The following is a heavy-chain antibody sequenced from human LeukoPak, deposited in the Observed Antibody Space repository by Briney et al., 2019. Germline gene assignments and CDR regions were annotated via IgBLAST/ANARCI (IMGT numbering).Heavy chain of an antibody. V-gene: IGHV3-30*02. Sequence: GGSLRLSCAASGFTFSSYGMHWVRQAPGKGLEWVVFIRYDGSNKYYADSVKGRFTISRDNSKNTLYLQMNSLRAEDTAVYYCAKGKDQLLSFDYWGQGTLVTVSS. J-gene: IGHJ4*02. CDR2: IRYDGSNK. CDR3: AKGKDQLLSFDY. CDR1: GFTFSSYG. D-gene: IGHD2-2*01.